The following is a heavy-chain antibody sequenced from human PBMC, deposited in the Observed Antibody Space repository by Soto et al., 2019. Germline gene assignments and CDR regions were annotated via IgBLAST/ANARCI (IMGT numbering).Heavy chain of an antibody. V-gene: IGHV3-13*01. D-gene: IGHD3-3*01. Sequence: HPGGSLRLSCAASGFTFSSYDMHWVRQATGKGLEWVSAIGTAGDTYYPGSVKGRFTISRENAKNSLYLQMNSLRAGDTAVYYCARGWTYYDFWSGYDAHTSDAFDIWGQGTMLTVSS. CDR2: IGTAGDT. CDR1: GFTFSSYD. J-gene: IGHJ3*02. CDR3: ARGWTYYDFWSGYDAHTSDAFDI.